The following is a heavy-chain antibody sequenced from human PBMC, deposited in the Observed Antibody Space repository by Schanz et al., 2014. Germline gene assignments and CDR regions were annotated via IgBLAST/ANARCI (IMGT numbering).Heavy chain of an antibody. V-gene: IGHV3-53*01. CDR2: IASGGSHT. J-gene: IGHJ6*02. CDR3: AKIWKAHHLTGRPGWSDGMDV. Sequence: EVQLVESGGGLIHPGGSLRLSCAVSGFTVSSNYMSWVRQAPGKGLEWVSTIASGGSHTFYADSVTGRFTISGDNSKNTLFLQMNSLRVEDTAIYYCAKIWKAHHLTGRPGWSDGMDVWGQGTTV. CDR1: GFTVSSNY. D-gene: IGHD3-3*01.